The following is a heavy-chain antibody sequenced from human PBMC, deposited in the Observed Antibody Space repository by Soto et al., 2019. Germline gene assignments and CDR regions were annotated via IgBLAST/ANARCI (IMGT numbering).Heavy chain of an antibody. Sequence: HPGGSLRLSCAASGFTFSSYAMHWVRQAPGKGLEWAAVISYDGSNKYYADSVKGRFTISRDNSKNTLYLQMNSLRAEDTAVYYCGRNSGTFLARSYGMAVWGQGTTVTVSS. CDR1: GFTFSSYA. J-gene: IGHJ6*02. CDR2: ISYDGSNK. V-gene: IGHV3-30-3*01. CDR3: GRNSGTFLARSYGMAV. D-gene: IGHD3-3*01.